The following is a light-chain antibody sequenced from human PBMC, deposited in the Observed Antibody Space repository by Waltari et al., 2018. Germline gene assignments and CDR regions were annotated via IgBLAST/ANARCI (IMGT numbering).Light chain of an antibody. J-gene: IGKJ4*01. CDR3: QQYDISPLT. Sequence: EIVLTQSPGTLSLSPGERSTLSCRASQTVRTTYLALYQQKPGQAPTLLSYGASSRATGIPDRFSGSGSGTDFSLTISSLEPEDFAVYYCQQYDISPLTFGGGTKVEIK. V-gene: IGKV3-20*01. CDR2: GAS. CDR1: QTVRTTY.